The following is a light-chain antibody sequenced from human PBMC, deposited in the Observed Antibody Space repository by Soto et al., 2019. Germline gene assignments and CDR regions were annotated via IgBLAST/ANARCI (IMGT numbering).Light chain of an antibody. J-gene: IGKJ2*01. CDR2: DAY. CDR1: QTIDAK. Sequence: DIQMTHSPSTLSASVGLRVAITCLASQTIDAKLAWYQKKPGKAPKLLISDAYNLESGVQSRFSGSRSGTEFTLTIGSLQPDDFATYYCQQYESYFRYTFGQGTKLDIK. V-gene: IGKV1-5*01. CDR3: QQYESYFRYT.